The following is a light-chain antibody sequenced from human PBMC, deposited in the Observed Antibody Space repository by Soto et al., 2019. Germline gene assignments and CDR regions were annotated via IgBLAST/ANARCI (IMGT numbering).Light chain of an antibody. CDR3: CSFTSSSTVV. CDR2: LVS. Sequence: QSALTQPASVSGSPGQSITISCTGTTSDIGDYNYVSWYQHLPDKVPKLIISLVSNRPSGVSNRFSGSKSGNTASLTISGLQAEDEADYYCCSFTSSSTVVFGGGTKLTVL. J-gene: IGLJ3*02. V-gene: IGLV2-14*01. CDR1: TSDIGDYNY.